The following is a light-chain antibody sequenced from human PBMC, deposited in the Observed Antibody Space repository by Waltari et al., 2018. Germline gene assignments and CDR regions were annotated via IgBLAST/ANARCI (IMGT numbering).Light chain of an antibody. J-gene: IGKJ4*01. Sequence: DVQLTQSPSSLSASVGDSVTITCRASQNVNKYLNWYQHRPGEAPNLLIYDTSHLQAGVPSRFSGSGHGTDFSFTISSLQPEDIGTYYCQQYHHLPLTFAGGTKVAVK. V-gene: IGKV1-33*01. CDR1: QNVNKY. CDR2: DTS. CDR3: QQYHHLPLT.